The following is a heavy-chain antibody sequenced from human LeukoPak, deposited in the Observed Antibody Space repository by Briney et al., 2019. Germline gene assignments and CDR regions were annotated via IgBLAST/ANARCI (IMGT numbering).Heavy chain of an antibody. J-gene: IGHJ4*02. D-gene: IGHD1-26*01. V-gene: IGHV4-4*07. Sequence: SETLSLTCTVSGGSISNYYWSWIWQPAGKGLEWIGRISNSGSTNYNLVHKSRVTMSVDTSKKQFSVRLSSVTAADTAMYYCAREAGASSFRPLDCWGQGVLVSVSS. CDR2: ISNSGST. CDR1: GGSISNYY. CDR3: AREAGASSFRPLDC.